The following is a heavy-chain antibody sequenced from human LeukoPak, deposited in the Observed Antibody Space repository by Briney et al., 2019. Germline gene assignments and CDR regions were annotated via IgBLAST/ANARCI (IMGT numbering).Heavy chain of an antibody. CDR2: IYHSGST. J-gene: IGHJ6*03. CDR3: ARASSLYYDILTGYYSGGINYYYMDV. D-gene: IGHD3-9*01. V-gene: IGHV4-4*02. Sequence: SGTLSLTCAVSGGSISSSNWWSWVRQPPGKGLEWIGEIYHSGSTNYNPSLKSRVTISVDTSKNQFSLKLSSVTAADTAVYYCARASSLYYDILTGYYSGGINYYYMDVWGKGTTVTVSS. CDR1: GGSISSSNW.